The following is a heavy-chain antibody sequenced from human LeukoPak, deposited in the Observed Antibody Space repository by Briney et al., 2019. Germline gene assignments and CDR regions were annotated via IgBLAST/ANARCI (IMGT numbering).Heavy chain of an antibody. CDR2: ILYSGDT. CDR3: ARETNYDLLTGQPHFDS. CDR1: GDSFNNGDYY. V-gene: IGHV4-30-4*01. Sequence: PSQTLSLTCTVSGDSFNNGDYYWSWIRQPPGKGLEWIGNILYSGDTYYNPSLKSRLIISVDTSKNQFSLKLTSVTAADTAVYYCARETNYDLLTGQPHFDSWGQGTLVTVSS. J-gene: IGHJ4*02. D-gene: IGHD3-9*01.